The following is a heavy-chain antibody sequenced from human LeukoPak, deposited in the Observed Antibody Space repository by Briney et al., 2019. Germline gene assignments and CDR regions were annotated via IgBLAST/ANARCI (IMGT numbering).Heavy chain of an antibody. J-gene: IGHJ4*02. CDR3: AKDISGSSGYYSLYDY. CDR2: ISSTGAST. D-gene: IGHD3-22*01. V-gene: IGHV3-23*01. Sequence: GGSLRLSCVASGFTFSVYAMSWVRQAPGEGLEWVSSISSTGASTYYADSVKGRFTISRDNSKNTLFLQINSLRDEDTAVYYCAKDISGSSGYYSLYDYWGQGTLVTVSS. CDR1: GFTFSVYA.